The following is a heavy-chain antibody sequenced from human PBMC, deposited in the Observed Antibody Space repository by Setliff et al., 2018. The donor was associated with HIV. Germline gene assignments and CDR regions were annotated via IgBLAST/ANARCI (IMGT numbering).Heavy chain of an antibody. CDR3: ATFADGPDS. D-gene: IGHD3-3*01. V-gene: IGHV3-7*01. CDR1: RFDFNHYW. J-gene: IGHJ4*02. Sequence: GGSLRLSCAASRFDFNHYWMCWVRQAPGKGLEWVATIKGDGREKYYVGSVKGRFTISRDNAKRSLYLQMNRLKTDDTAFYYCATFADGPDSWGQGTLVTVSS. CDR2: IKGDGREK.